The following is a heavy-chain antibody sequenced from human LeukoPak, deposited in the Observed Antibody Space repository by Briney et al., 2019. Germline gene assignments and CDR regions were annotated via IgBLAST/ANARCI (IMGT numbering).Heavy chain of an antibody. CDR1: GFTFSSYD. Sequence: GGSLRLSCAASGFTFSSYDMHWVRHATGKGLEWVSAIGTAGDTYYPGSVKGRFTISRENAKNSLYLQMNSLRAGDTAVYYCARERWYYDSSGYYYPFGMDVWGQGTTVTVSS. CDR2: IGTAGDT. V-gene: IGHV3-13*01. D-gene: IGHD3-22*01. CDR3: ARERWYYDSSGYYYPFGMDV. J-gene: IGHJ6*02.